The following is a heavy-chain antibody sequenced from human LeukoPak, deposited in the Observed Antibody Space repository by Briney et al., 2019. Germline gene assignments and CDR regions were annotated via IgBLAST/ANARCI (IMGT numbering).Heavy chain of an antibody. V-gene: IGHV4-59*01. Sequence: SEALSLTCTVSGGSISSYYWSWIRQPPGKGLEWIGYIYYSGSTNYNPSLKSRVTISVDTSKNQFSLKLSSVTAADTAVYYCARAAGLYYYYYMDVWGKGTTVTVSS. CDR2: IYYSGST. J-gene: IGHJ6*03. CDR1: GGSISSYY. D-gene: IGHD3-10*01. CDR3: ARAAGLYYYYYMDV.